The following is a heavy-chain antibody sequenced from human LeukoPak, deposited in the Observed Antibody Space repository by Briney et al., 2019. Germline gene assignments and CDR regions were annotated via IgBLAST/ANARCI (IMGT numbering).Heavy chain of an antibody. CDR2: IRQDGGEK. Sequence: GGSLRLSCAASGFTFTTYWMAWVRQAPGKGLEWVANIRQDGGEKYYVDSVKGRFTISRDNAQNSLYLHINSLGAEDTAVYYCAREPDSSFDYWGQGTLVTVSS. J-gene: IGHJ4*02. D-gene: IGHD2-15*01. V-gene: IGHV3-7*01. CDR3: AREPDSSFDY. CDR1: GFTFTTYW.